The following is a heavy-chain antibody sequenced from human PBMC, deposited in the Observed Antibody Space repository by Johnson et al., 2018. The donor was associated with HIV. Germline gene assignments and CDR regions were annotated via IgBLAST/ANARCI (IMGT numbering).Heavy chain of an antibody. V-gene: IGHV3-30*02. CDR3: AKPVVPAGDDLDMYEFAFYI. Sequence: QVQLVESGGGVVQPGGSRRLSCAAFGFTFSNYGMHWVRLAPGKGLEWVAFIRHDGNNKYYADSVKGRFTISRDNSKNTLSLQMNSLRVEHTAVYYCAKPVVPAGDDLDMYEFAFYIWGQGTMVTVS. CDR2: IRHDGNNK. CDR1: GFTFSNYG. D-gene: IGHD2-2*01. J-gene: IGHJ3*02.